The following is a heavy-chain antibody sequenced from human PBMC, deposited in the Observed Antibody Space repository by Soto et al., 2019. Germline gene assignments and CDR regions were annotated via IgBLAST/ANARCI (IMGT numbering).Heavy chain of an antibody. Sequence: GGSLRLSCAASGFTFSSYGMHWVRQAPGKGLEWVAVISYDGSNKYYADSVKGRFTISRDNSKNTLYLQMNSLRAEDTAVYYCAKSLGYYYDSSGSAWGQGTLVTVSS. CDR2: ISYDGSNK. CDR1: GFTFSSYG. CDR3: AKSLGYYYDSSGSA. V-gene: IGHV3-30*18. J-gene: IGHJ5*02. D-gene: IGHD3-22*01.